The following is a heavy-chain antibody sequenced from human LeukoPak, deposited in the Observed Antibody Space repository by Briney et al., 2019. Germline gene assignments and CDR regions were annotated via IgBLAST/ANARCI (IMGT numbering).Heavy chain of an antibody. CDR1: GYIFTDYY. CDR3: ARAEAITLIVVVITPFDY. Sequence: ASVKVSCKASGYIFTDYYIHWVRQAPGQGLEWMGWINPNSGGTKYAQKFQGRVTMTRDTSISTVYMELSSRTSDDTAVYYCARAEAITLIVVVITPFDYWGQGTLVTVSS. J-gene: IGHJ4*02. CDR2: INPNSGGT. V-gene: IGHV1-2*02. D-gene: IGHD3-22*01.